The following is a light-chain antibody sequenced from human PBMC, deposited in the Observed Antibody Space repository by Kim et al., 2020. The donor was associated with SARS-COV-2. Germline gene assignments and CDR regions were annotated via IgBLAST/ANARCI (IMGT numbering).Light chain of an antibody. J-gene: IGLJ3*02. V-gene: IGLV4-69*01. CDR3: QTWDTGIKM. Sequence: QPVLTQSPSASASLGASVKLTCTLSSGHSSYAIAWHQQQPEKGPRYLMKLNSDGSHSKGDGIPDRFSGSSSGAERYLTISSLRSEDEADYYCQTWDTGIKMFGGGTQLTVL. CDR2: LNSDGSH. CDR1: SGHSSYA.